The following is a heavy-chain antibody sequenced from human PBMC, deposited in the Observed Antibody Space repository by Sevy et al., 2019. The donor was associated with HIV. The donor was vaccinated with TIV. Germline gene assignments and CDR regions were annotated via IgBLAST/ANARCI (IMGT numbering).Heavy chain of an antibody. CDR1: GYSFTTSW. CDR3: ARARGIQNFYYGMDL. J-gene: IGHJ6*02. D-gene: IGHD1-26*01. V-gene: IGHV5-51*01. Sequence: GESLKISCKASGYSFTTSWIGWVRQMPGKGLEWMGIIFPADSDTRYSPSCQGQVTISADNSFGTVYLQWSSLKASDTAMYYCARARGIQNFYYGMDLWGQGTTVTVSS. CDR2: IFPADSDT.